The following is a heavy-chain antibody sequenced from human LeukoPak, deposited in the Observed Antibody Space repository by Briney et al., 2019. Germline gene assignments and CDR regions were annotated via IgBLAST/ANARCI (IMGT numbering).Heavy chain of an antibody. J-gene: IGHJ4*02. CDR2: INAGNGNT. CDR1: GYTFTSYA. Sequence: GASVKVSCKASGYTFTSYAMHWVRQAPGQRLEWMGWINAGNGNTKYSQKFQGRVTMTRDTSTSTVYMELSSLRSEDTAVYYCARYYYDSSGYRDWGQGTLVTVSS. V-gene: IGHV1-3*01. CDR3: ARYYYDSSGYRD. D-gene: IGHD3-22*01.